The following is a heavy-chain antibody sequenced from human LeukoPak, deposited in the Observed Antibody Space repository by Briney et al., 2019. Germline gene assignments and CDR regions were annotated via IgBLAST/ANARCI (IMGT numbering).Heavy chain of an antibody. J-gene: IGHJ4*02. D-gene: IGHD5-24*01. V-gene: IGHV1-69*05. Sequence: ASVKVSCKASGGTFSSYAISWVRQAPGQGLEWMGGIIPIFGTANYAQKFQGRVTITTDESTSTAYMELSSLRSEDTAVYYCARVLGRDGYNTLDYWGQGTLVTVSS. CDR2: IIPIFGTA. CDR3: ARVLGRDGYNTLDY. CDR1: GGTFSSYA.